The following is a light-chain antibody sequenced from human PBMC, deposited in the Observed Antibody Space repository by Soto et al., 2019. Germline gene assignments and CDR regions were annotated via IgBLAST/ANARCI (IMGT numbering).Light chain of an antibody. V-gene: IGKV1-5*01. CDR2: DTF. CDR1: QSISSW. J-gene: IGKJ1*01. CDR3: QQYNSYST. Sequence: DIQMTQSPSSLSASVGDRVSITCRASQSISSWLAWYQQKPGKAPKLLMFDTFSLESGVPSRFSGSGSGTEFTLTISSLQPDDFATYYCQQYNSYSTFGQGTKVDIK.